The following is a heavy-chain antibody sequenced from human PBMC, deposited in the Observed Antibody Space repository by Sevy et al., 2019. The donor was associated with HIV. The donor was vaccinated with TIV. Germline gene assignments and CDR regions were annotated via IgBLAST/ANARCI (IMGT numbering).Heavy chain of an antibody. CDR1: GFSFSGSD. CDR2: IGTLVDT. CDR3: VRGLQTHCDRTACPLDH. J-gene: IGHJ5*02. V-gene: IGHV3-13*01. D-gene: IGHD2-21*01. Sequence: GGSLRLSCAGYGFSFSGSDMHWVRQPTGKGLEWISSIGTLVDTFYADSVKGRFIISRDNAKSSLYLEMSSLRAGDTALYYCVRGLQTHCDRTACPLDHWGQGTLVTVSS.